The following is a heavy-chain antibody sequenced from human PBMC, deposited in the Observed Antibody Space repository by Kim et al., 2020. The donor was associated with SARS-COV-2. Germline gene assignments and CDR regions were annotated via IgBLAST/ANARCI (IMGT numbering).Heavy chain of an antibody. CDR2: IYYSGST. J-gene: IGHJ2*01. CDR3: ARAVSLWTPSIVVVPAAPRGWYFDL. D-gene: IGHD2-2*01. V-gene: IGHV4-59*01. CDR1: GGSISSYY. Sequence: SETLSLTCTVSGGSISSYYWSWIRQPPRKGLEWIGYIYYSGSTNYNPSLKSRVTISVDTSKNQFSLKLSSVTAADTAVYYCARAVSLWTPSIVVVPAAPRGWYFDLWGRGTLVTVSS.